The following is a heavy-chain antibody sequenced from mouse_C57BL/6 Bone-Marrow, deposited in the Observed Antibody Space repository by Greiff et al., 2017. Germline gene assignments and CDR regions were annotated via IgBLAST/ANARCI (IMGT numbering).Heavy chain of an antibody. J-gene: IGHJ4*01. V-gene: IGHV1-64*01. CDR1: GYTFTSYW. Sequence: QVQLQQPGAELVKPGASVKLSCKASGYTFTSYWMHWVKQRPGQGLEWIGMIHPNSGSTNYNEKFKSKATLTVDKSSSTAYMQLSSLTSEDSAVYYCATPSYYGSSYYAMDYWGQGTSVTVSS. CDR2: IHPNSGST. D-gene: IGHD1-1*01. CDR3: ATPSYYGSSYYAMDY.